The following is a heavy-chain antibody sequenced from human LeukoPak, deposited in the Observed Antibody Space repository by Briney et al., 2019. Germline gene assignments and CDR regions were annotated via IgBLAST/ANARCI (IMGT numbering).Heavy chain of an antibody. V-gene: IGHV3-7*03. CDR3: RAGAY. CDR2: IKQDGSEK. Sequence: GGSLRLSCAASGFTFSSSWMSWVRQAPGKGLEWVANIKQDGSEKYYVDSVKGRFTISRDNAKNSLYLQMNRLRAEDTALYYCRAGAYWGQGTLVTVSS. CDR1: GFTFSSSW. J-gene: IGHJ4*02.